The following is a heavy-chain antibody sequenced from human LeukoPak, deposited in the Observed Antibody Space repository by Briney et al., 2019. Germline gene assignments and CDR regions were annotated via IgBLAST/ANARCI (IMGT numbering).Heavy chain of an antibody. CDR2: ISGSGGST. D-gene: IGHD4-17*01. V-gene: IGHV3-23*01. CDR1: GFTFSSYA. CDR3: ATAGYGDYFDY. J-gene: IGHJ4*02. Sequence: GGSLRLSCAASGFTFSSYAMSWVRQAPGKGLEWVSAISGSGGSTYYADSVKGRFTISRDSSKNTLYLQMNSLRAEDTAVYYCATAGYGDYFDYWGQGTLVTVSS.